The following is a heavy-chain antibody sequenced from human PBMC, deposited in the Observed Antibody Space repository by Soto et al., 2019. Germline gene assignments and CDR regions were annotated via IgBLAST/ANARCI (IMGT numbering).Heavy chain of an antibody. CDR2: IIPIFGTA. D-gene: IGHD4-17*01. CDR1: GGTFSSYA. J-gene: IGHJ6*02. CDR3: AGGVTPVPPPPFDYYYYGMDV. V-gene: IGHV1-69*12. Sequence: QVQLVQSGAEVKKPGSSVKVSCKASGGTFSSYAISWVRQAPGQGLEWMGGIIPIFGTANYAQKFQGRVTITGDETTSTAHLELSSLRSEDTAVYYCAGGVTPVPPPPFDYYYYGMDVWGQGTTVTVSS.